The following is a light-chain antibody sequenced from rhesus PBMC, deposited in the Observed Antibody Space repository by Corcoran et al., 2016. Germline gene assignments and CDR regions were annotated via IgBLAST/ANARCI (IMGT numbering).Light chain of an antibody. CDR1: STVYTNY. CDR2: RTS. CDR3: QQGKSIPLT. V-gene: IGKV3-35*01. J-gene: IGKJ4*01. Sequence: EIVLTQSLTSMAVSLGERVTISCTARSTVYTNYFHWYQQKPGFPQRLLVSRTSSLASGVPARFRGSGSGTSYTLTISNMEAEYAAVYYCQQGKSIPLTFGGGTKVEIK.